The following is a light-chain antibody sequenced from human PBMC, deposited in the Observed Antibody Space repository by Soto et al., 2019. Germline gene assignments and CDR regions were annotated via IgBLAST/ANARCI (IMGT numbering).Light chain of an antibody. V-gene: IGLV2-11*01. CDR3: CSCAGSSTWV. CDR2: DVS. Sequence: QSALPQPRLVAGSPGQVVTISCTGTTSEVVGYNYVSWSQQHPGKDPKLMMQDVSKRPSGVPDRFPGSKAGNTASLTISGLQAEAAADYYCCSCAGSSTWVFCGGTKLTVL. J-gene: IGLJ3*02. CDR1: TSEVVGYNY.